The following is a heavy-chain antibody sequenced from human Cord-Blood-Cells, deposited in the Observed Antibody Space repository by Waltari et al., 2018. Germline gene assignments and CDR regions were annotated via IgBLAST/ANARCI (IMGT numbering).Heavy chain of an antibody. D-gene: IGHD2-2*01. V-gene: IGHV1-8*01. J-gene: IGHJ3*02. Sequence: QVQLVQSGAEVKKPGASVKVSCKASGYTFTSYDIKWVRQATGQGLEWMGWMNPNSGNTGYAQKFQGRVTMTRNTSISTAYMELSSLRSEDTAVYYCARVSCSSTSCYDAFDIWGQGTMVTVSS. CDR1: GYTFTSYD. CDR2: MNPNSGNT. CDR3: ARVSCSSTSCYDAFDI.